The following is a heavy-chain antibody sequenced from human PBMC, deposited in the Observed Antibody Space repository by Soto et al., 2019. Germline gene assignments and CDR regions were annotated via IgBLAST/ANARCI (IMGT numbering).Heavy chain of an antibody. V-gene: IGHV3-23*01. CDR1: GFTFSSYG. CDR3: TKVTISNYYYYYGMDL. J-gene: IGHJ6*02. Sequence: GGSLRLSCAASGFTFSSYGMSWVRQAPGKGLEWVSGISGSGGSTYYADSVKGRFTISRDNSKNTLYLQMSSLRAEDTAVYYCTKVTISNYYYYYGMDLWGQGTSVTGSS. D-gene: IGHD3-3*01. CDR2: ISGSGGST.